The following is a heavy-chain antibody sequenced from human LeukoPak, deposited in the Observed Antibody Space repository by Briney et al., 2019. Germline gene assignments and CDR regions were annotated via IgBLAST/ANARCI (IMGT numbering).Heavy chain of an antibody. CDR3: ARDSYYYDSSGYDY. CDR1: GGSISSGDYY. D-gene: IGHD3-22*01. J-gene: IGHJ4*02. Sequence: SETLSLTCTVSGGSISSGDYYWSWIRQPPGKGLEWIGYIYYSGSTYYNPSLKSRVTISVDTSKNQFSLKLSPVTAADTAVYYCARDSYYYDSSGYDYWGQGTLVTVSS. CDR2: IYYSGST. V-gene: IGHV4-30-4*08.